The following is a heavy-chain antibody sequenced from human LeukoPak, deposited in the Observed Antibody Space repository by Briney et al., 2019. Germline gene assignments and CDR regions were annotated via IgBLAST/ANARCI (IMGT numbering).Heavy chain of an antibody. CDR2: IYHSGST. D-gene: IGHD6-13*01. V-gene: IGHV4-38-2*02. CDR1: GYSISSGYY. Sequence: SETLSLTCTVSGYSISSGYYWGWIRQPPGKGLEWIGSIYHSGSTYYNPSLKSRVTISVDTSKNQFSPKLSSVTAADTAVYYCARDLPQQLVVWAFDIWGQGTMVTVSS. J-gene: IGHJ3*02. CDR3: ARDLPQQLVVWAFDI.